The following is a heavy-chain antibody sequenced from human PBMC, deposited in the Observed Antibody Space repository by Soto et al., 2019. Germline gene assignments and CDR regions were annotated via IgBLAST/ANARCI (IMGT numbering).Heavy chain of an antibody. D-gene: IGHD4-4*01. CDR2: ISYDGSNK. CDR1: GFTFSSYA. Sequence: QVQLVESGGGVVQPGRSLRLSCAASGFTFSSYAMHWVRQAPGKGLEWVAVISYDGSNKYYADSVKGRFTISRDNSKNTLYLQMNSLRAEDTAVYYCASTTSYSYYYYYGMDVWGQGTTVTVSS. CDR3: ASTTSYSYYYYYGMDV. J-gene: IGHJ6*02. V-gene: IGHV3-30-3*01.